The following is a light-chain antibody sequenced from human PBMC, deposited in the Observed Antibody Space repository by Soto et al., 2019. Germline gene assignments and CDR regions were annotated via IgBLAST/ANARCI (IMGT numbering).Light chain of an antibody. Sequence: EIVLTQSPGTLSLSPGERATLSCRASQRVSRNYLAWYQQKLGQPPRLLIYDASRRATGIPDRFSGSGSGTDFTLTISRLEPEDFAVYYCQQYGSSAPLTFGGGTKVEIK. CDR3: QQYGSSAPLT. V-gene: IGKV3-20*01. CDR1: QRVSRNY. J-gene: IGKJ4*01. CDR2: DAS.